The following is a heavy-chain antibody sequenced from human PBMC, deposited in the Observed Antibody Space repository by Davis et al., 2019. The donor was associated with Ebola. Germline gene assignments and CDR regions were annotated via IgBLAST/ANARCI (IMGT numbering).Heavy chain of an antibody. J-gene: IGHJ4*02. Sequence: GESLKISCAASGFTFSSYSMNWVRQAPGKGLEWVSYISSSSSTIYYADSVKGRFTISRDNAKNSLYLQMNSLRDEDTAVYYCAREFPLRFGDYFDYWGQGTLVTVSS. CDR2: ISSSSSTI. CDR1: GFTFSSYS. V-gene: IGHV3-48*02. CDR3: AREFPLRFGDYFDY. D-gene: IGHD5/OR15-5a*01.